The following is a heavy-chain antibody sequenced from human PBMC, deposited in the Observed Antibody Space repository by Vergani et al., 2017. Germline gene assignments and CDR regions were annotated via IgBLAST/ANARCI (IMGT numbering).Heavy chain of an antibody. CDR1: GFTFSSYS. D-gene: IGHD2-2*01. J-gene: IGHJ3*02. CDR3: ARVSRAYGSSTSCYAFDI. Sequence: EVQLVESGGGLVKPGGSLRLSCAASGFTFSSYSMNWVRQAPGKGLEWVSSISSSSSYIYYADSVKGRFTISRDNAKNSLYLQMNSLRAEDTAVYYCARVSRAYGSSTSCYAFDIWGQGTMVTVSS. CDR2: ISSSSSYI. V-gene: IGHV3-21*01.